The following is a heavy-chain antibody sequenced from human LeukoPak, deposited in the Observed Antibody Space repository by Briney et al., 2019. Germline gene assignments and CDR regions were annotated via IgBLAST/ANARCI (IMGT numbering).Heavy chain of an antibody. J-gene: IGHJ4*02. CDR1: GFIFDDSL. Sequence: SGGSLRLSCVASGFIFDDSLMHWVRQAPGKGLEWISLIIRDGSTPYYADSVKGRFTISRDNSKNSLFLQMNSLTPEDTAVYYCARDIRGNYFDSWGQGTLVTVSS. CDR2: IIRDGSTP. CDR3: ARDIRGNYFDS. V-gene: IGHV3-43*01. D-gene: IGHD3-16*01.